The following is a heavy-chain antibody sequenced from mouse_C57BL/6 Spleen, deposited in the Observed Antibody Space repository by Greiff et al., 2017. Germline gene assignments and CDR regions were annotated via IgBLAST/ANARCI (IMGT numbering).Heavy chain of an antibody. J-gene: IGHJ4*01. V-gene: IGHV1-69*01. CDR1: GYTFTSYW. D-gene: IGHD1-1*01. Sequence: QVQLQQPGAELVMPGASVKLSCKASGYTFTSYWMHWVKQRPGQGLEWIGEIDPSDSYTNYNQKFKGKSTLTVDKSSSTAYMQLSSLTSEDSAVYYCARGGIRYGSSPYAMDYWGQGTSVTVSS. CDR3: ARGGIRYGSSPYAMDY. CDR2: IDPSDSYT.